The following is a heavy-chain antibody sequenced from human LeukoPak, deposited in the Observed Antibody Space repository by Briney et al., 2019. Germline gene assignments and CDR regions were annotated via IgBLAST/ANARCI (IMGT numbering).Heavy chain of an antibody. CDR2: IYTSGST. D-gene: IGHD3-16*02. Sequence: SETLSLTCTVSGGSISSYYWSWIRQPAGKGLEWIGRIYTSGSTNYNPSLKSRVTMSVDTSKNQFSLKLSSVTAADTAVYYCARDRGDDYVWGSYREQYYFDYWGQGTLVTVSS. CDR1: GGSISSYY. V-gene: IGHV4-4*07. CDR3: ARDRGDDYVWGSYREQYYFDY. J-gene: IGHJ4*02.